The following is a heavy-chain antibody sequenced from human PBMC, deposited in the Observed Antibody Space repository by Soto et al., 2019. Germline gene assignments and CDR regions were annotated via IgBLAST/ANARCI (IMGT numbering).Heavy chain of an antibody. D-gene: IGHD6-6*01. CDR3: ARAVIAARLGGYYYYYYGMDV. V-gene: IGHV4-59*01. CDR1: GGSISSYY. Sequence: PSETLSLTCTVSGGSISSYYWSWIRQPPGKGLEWIGYIYYSGSTNYNPSLKSRVTISVDTSKNQFSLKLSSVTAADTAVYYCARAVIAARLGGYYYYYYGMDVWGQGTTVTVSS. CDR2: IYYSGST. J-gene: IGHJ6*02.